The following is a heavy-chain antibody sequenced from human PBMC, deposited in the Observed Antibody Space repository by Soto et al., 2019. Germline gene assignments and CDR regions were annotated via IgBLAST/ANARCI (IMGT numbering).Heavy chain of an antibody. CDR3: ARVRRNSCSGGSCYPLDY. Sequence: PEWMGRIIPILGIANYAQKFQGRVTITADKSTSTAYMELSSLRSEDTAVYYCARVRRNSCSGGSCYPLDYRGKGTPVPVSS. V-gene: IGHV1-69*04. D-gene: IGHD2-15*01. CDR2: IIPILGIA. J-gene: IGHJ4*02.